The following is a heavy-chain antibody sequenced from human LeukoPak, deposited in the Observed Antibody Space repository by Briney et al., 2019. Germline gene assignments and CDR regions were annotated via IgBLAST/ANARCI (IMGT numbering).Heavy chain of an antibody. D-gene: IGHD3-16*02. V-gene: IGHV1-8*01. CDR2: MNPNSGNT. Sequence: ASVKVSCKASGYSFTNYDINWVRQATGQGLEWMGWMNPNSGNTGYAQKFQGRVTMTRDMSTSTVYMELSSLRSEDTAVYYCARDRGELSPASYFDYWGQGTLVTVSS. CDR3: ARDRGELSPASYFDY. J-gene: IGHJ4*02. CDR1: GYSFTNYD.